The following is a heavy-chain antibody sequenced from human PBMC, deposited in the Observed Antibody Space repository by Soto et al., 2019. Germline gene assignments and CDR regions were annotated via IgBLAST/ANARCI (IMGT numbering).Heavy chain of an antibody. D-gene: IGHD6-13*01. V-gene: IGHV1-2*02. CDR3: GKSEGYSSSWSFDY. Sequence: ASVKVSCKASGYTFSGYYMHWVRQAPVQGLEWMGWINPNSGGTNYAQKFQGRVTMTRDTSISTAYMELSRLRSDDTAVYYCGKSEGYSSSWSFDYWGQGPLVTVSS. J-gene: IGHJ4*02. CDR2: INPNSGGT. CDR1: GYTFSGYY.